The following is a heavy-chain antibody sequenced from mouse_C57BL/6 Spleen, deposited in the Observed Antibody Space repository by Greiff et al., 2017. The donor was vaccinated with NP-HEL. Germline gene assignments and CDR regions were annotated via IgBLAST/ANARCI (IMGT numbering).Heavy chain of an antibody. V-gene: IGHV5-4*01. Sequence: EVQGVESGGGLVKPGGSLKLSCAASGFTFSSYAMSWVRQTPEKRLEWVATISDGGSYTYYPDNVKGRFTISRDKAKNNLYLQMSHLKSEDTAMYYGAREDGAMDYWGQGTSVTVSS. J-gene: IGHJ4*01. CDR1: GFTFSSYA. CDR2: ISDGGSYT. CDR3: AREDGAMDY.